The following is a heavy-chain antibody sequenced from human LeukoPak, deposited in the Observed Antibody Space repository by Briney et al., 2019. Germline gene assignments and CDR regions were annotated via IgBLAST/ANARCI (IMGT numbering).Heavy chain of an antibody. J-gene: IGHJ5*02. CDR3: ARILTSYSSGWCPHTHWFDP. V-gene: IGHV4-34*01. CDR2: INHSGGT. Sequence: SQSLSLAWAVYARSLSGYYSSWIRHPPGKGREWIGEINHSGGTNYNPSPKSRVNISVDTCKDQFSLKLSSVPAADTAVYYCARILTSYSSGWCPHTHWFDPWGQGTLVTVSS. D-gene: IGHD6-19*01. CDR1: ARSLSGYY.